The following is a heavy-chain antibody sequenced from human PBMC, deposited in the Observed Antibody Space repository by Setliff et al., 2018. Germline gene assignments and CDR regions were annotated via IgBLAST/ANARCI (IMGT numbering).Heavy chain of an antibody. CDR2: IHSSGRS. Sequence: PSETLSLTCTVSDVSISGYYWSWIRQPPGKGLEWIGYIHSSGRSNYNPSLKSRVTISIDMSRNQFSLKLTSATAADTAVYFCAAVGTSAGGGWFDPWGQGTLVTVSS. J-gene: IGHJ5*02. CDR3: AAVGTSAGGGWFDP. CDR1: DVSISGYY. V-gene: IGHV4-59*01. D-gene: IGHD1-26*01.